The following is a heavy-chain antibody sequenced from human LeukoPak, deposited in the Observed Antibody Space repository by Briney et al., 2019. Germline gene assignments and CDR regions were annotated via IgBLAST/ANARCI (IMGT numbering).Heavy chain of an antibody. V-gene: IGHV4-61*05. Sequence: SETLSLTCTVSGGSIRSSYYYWGWIRQPPGKGLEWIGYIYYSGSTNYNPSLKSRVTISVDTSKNQFSLKLSSVTAADTAVYYCARGPLGAPAGNWFDPWGQGTLVTVSS. J-gene: IGHJ5*02. D-gene: IGHD1-26*01. CDR1: GGSIRSSYYY. CDR3: ARGPLGAPAGNWFDP. CDR2: IYYSGST.